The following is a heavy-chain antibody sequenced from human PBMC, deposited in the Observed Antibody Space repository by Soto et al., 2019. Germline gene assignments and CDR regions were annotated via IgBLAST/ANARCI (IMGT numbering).Heavy chain of an antibody. Sequence: ASVKVSCKASGYTFTGYYMHLVRQAPGQGLEWMGWINPNSGGTNYAQKFQGRVTMTRDTSISTAYMELSRLRSDDTAVYYCARVKSSGYYAYFQHWGQGTLVTVSS. CDR2: INPNSGGT. V-gene: IGHV1-2*02. J-gene: IGHJ1*01. CDR3: ARVKSSGYYAYFQH. D-gene: IGHD3-22*01. CDR1: GYTFTGYY.